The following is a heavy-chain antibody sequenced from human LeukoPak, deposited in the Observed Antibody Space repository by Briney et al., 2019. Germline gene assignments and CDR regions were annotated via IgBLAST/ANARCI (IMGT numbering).Heavy chain of an antibody. D-gene: IGHD6-19*01. CDR2: IYHSGSA. CDR1: GYSISSGYY. CDR3: VRDIYNSDWTALDY. J-gene: IGHJ4*02. Sequence: SETLSLTCAVSGYSISSGYYWGWVRQPPGKGLEWIGNIYHSGSAYYNPSLKSRVTMSVDTSKNQFSLKLSSVTATDTAMYYCVRDIYNSDWTALDYWGQGTLVTVSS. V-gene: IGHV4-38-2*02.